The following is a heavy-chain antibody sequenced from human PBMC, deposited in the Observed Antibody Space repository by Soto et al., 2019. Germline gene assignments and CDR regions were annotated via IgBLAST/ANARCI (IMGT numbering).Heavy chain of an antibody. CDR3: ARQSVLPNAFDI. V-gene: IGHV1-18*01. CDR1: GYTFTSYG. Sequence: PSVKVSCKASGYTFTSYGISWVRQAPGQGLEWMGWISAYNGNTNYAQKLQGRVAMTTDTSTSTAYMELRSLRSDDTAVYYCARQSVLPNAFDIWGQGTMVTVSS. CDR2: ISAYNGNT. J-gene: IGHJ3*02.